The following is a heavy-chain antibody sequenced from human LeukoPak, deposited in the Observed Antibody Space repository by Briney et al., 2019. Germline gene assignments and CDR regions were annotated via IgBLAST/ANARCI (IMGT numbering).Heavy chain of an antibody. CDR1: GFTFSSYA. D-gene: IGHD6-19*01. CDR3: ARDKQWLAHFDY. J-gene: IGHJ4*02. V-gene: IGHV3-30-3*01. CDR2: ISYDGSNK. Sequence: GGSLRLSCAASGFTFSSYAMHWVRQAPGKELEWVAVISYDGSNKYYADSVKGRFTISRDNSKNTLYLQMNSLRAEDTAVYYCARDKQWLAHFDYWGQGTLVTVSS.